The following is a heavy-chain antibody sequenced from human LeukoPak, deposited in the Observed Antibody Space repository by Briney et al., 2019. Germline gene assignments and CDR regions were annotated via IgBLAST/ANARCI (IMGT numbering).Heavy chain of an antibody. J-gene: IGHJ3*02. CDR2: VYYSGST. Sequence: ETLSLTCTVSGGSISSYYWSWIRQPPGKGLEWIGYVYYSGSTNYNPSLKSRVAISVGTSKNQFSLKLSSVTAADTAVYYCARGVGNYYDSSGYPDAFDIWGQGTMVTVSS. D-gene: IGHD3-22*01. CDR3: ARGVGNYYDSSGYPDAFDI. CDR1: GGSISSYY. V-gene: IGHV4-59*01.